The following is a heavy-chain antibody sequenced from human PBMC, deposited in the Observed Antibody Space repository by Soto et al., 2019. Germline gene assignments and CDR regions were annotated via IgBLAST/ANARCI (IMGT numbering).Heavy chain of an antibody. CDR1: GFTFSSYG. J-gene: IGHJ3*02. CDR2: IWYDGSNK. Sequence: PGGSLRLSCAASGFTFSSYGMHWVRQAPGKGLEWVAVIWYDGSNKYYADSVKGRFTISRDNSKNTLYLQMNSLRAEDTAVYYCARHQSSGWYFDAFDIWGQGTMVTVSS. D-gene: IGHD6-19*01. CDR3: ARHQSSGWYFDAFDI. V-gene: IGHV3-33*01.